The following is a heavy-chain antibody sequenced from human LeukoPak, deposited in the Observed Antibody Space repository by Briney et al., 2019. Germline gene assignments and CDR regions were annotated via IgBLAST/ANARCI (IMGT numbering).Heavy chain of an antibody. CDR1: GFTFSSYA. CDR3: AKDLGRGKSGGFDY. Sequence: AGGSLRLSCAASGFTFSSYAMTWVRQAPGRGLDWVSAISGSGSNTYYADSVKGRFTISRDNSKNTLYLQMNSLRAADTAVYCCAKDLGRGKSGGFDYWGQGTLVTVSS. D-gene: IGHD1-26*01. J-gene: IGHJ4*02. CDR2: ISGSGSNT. V-gene: IGHV3-23*01.